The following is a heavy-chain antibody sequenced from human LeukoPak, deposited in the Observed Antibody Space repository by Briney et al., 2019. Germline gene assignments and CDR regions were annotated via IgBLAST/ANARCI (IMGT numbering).Heavy chain of an antibody. CDR2: ISYDGSNK. CDR3: AKAYYDFWSGSSPVDY. V-gene: IGHV3-30*18. CDR1: GFTFSSYG. D-gene: IGHD3-3*01. Sequence: GRSLRLSCAASGFTFSSYGMHWVRQAPGKGLGWVAVISYDGSNKYYADSVKGRFTISRDNSKNTLYLQMNSLRAEDTAVYYCAKAYYDFWSGSSPVDYWGQGTLVTVSS. J-gene: IGHJ4*02.